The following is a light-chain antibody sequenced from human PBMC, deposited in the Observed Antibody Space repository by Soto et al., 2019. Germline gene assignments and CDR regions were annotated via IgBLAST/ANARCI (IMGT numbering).Light chain of an antibody. J-gene: IGLJ3*02. Sequence: QSALTQPPSASGPPGQSVTISCTGTSSDIGGYNYVSWYQQHPGKAPKLIIYEVSKRPSGVPDRFSGSKSGNTASLIVSGLQAEDEADYYCTSYAGSNNLVFAGGTKLTVL. CDR3: TSYAGSNNLV. CDR1: SSDIGGYNY. V-gene: IGLV2-8*01. CDR2: EVS.